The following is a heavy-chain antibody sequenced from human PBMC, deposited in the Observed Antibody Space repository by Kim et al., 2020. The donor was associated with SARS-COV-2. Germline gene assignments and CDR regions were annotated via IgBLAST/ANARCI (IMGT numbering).Heavy chain of an antibody. Sequence: SVKSRLTITRDNSKNTLYLQMNSQRAEDTAVYYGAKGFDSSGYRTARFDYWGQGTLVTVSS. J-gene: IGHJ4*02. D-gene: IGHD3-22*01. CDR3: AKGFDSSGYRTARFDY. V-gene: IGHV3-23*01.